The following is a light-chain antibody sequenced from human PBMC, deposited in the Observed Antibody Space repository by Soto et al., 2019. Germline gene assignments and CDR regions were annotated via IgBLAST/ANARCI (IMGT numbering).Light chain of an antibody. CDR2: ADS. J-gene: IGKJ1*01. V-gene: IGKV1-9*01. Sequence: DIQLTQSPSFLSASVGDRVTITCRASQGIAASLAWYQQKPGNPPRLLIYADSTLQSGVPSRFSGSGSGTRGTLTISSLEPEDFAIYYCQQYAGSPRTFGQGTTVEVK. CDR1: QGIAAS. CDR3: QQYAGSPRT.